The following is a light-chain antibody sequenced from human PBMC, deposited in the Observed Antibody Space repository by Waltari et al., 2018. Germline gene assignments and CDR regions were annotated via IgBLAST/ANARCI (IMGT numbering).Light chain of an antibody. J-gene: IGKJ1*01. V-gene: IGKV4-1*01. CDR2: WAS. Sequence: IVMTQSPDSLAVSLGARATIHCTASQSILYNATDKKYLAWYQQKPGQPPKLLIYWASTRESGVPDRVSGSGSGTDFTLTISSLQAEDVAVYYCQQYYSRRTFGQGTKVEI. CDR3: QQYYSRRT. CDR1: QSILYNATDKKY.